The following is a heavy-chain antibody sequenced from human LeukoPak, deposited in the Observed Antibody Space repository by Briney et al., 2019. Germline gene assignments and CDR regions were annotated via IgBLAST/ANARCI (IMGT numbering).Heavy chain of an antibody. D-gene: IGHD3-22*01. CDR1: GGSISSGNYY. J-gene: IGHJ5*02. V-gene: IGHV4-61*01. CDR2: IFGGGST. CDR3: ARKDSSSWYGNWFDP. Sequence: SETLSLTCTVSGGSISSGNYYWGWIRQPPGKGLEWIGFIFGGGSTNYNPSLKSRVTISADTSKNQFSLNVNSVTAADTAVYYCARKDSSSWYGNWFDPWGQGTLVTVSS.